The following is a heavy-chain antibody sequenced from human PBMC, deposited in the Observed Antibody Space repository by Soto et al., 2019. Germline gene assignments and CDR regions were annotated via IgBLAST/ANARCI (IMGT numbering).Heavy chain of an antibody. CDR3: AGGRNRNLFDP. Sequence: ASVKVSCKASGYTFTSYYMYWVRQAPGQGLEWMGIINPSGGSTSYAQKFQGRVTMTRDTSTSTVYMELSSLRSEDTAVYYCAGGRNRNLFDPWGQGTLVTVSS. CDR2: INPSGGST. CDR1: GYTFTSYY. V-gene: IGHV1-46*01. J-gene: IGHJ5*02. D-gene: IGHD3-16*01.